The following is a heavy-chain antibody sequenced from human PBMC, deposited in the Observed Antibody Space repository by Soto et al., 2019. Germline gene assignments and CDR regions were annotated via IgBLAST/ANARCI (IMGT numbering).Heavy chain of an antibody. CDR1: GFTFDDYA. CDR2: ISWNSGSI. D-gene: IGHD3-10*01. V-gene: IGHV3-9*01. J-gene: IGHJ4*02. Sequence: EVQLVESGGGLVQPGRSLRLSCAASGFTFDDYAMHWVRQAPGKGLEWVSGISWNSGSIGYADSVKGRFTISRDNAKNSLYLQMNSLRAEDTALYYSAKDSRWRVRGDALDYWGQGTLVTVSS. CDR3: AKDSRWRVRGDALDY.